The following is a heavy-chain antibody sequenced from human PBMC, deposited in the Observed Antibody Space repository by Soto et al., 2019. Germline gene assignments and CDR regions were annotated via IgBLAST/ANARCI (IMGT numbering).Heavy chain of an antibody. CDR3: ARAQIVLITDGGWFDP. D-gene: IGHD2-21*02. J-gene: IGHJ5*02. Sequence: ASVKVSCKASGGTFSSYAISWVRQAPGQGLEWMGGIIPIFGTANYAQKFQGRVTITADESTSTAYMELSSLRSEDTAVYYCARAQIVLITDGGWFDPWGQGTLVTVSS. V-gene: IGHV1-69*13. CDR1: GGTFSSYA. CDR2: IIPIFGTA.